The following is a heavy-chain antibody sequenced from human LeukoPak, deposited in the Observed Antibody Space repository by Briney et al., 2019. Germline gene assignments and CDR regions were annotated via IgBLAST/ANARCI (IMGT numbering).Heavy chain of an antibody. V-gene: IGHV4-34*01. CDR2: INHSGST. CDR1: GGSFSGYY. CDR3: ARLGPRYCSSTSCPNWFDP. Sequence: SSETLSHTCAVYGGSFSGYYWSWIRQPPGKGLEWIGEINHSGSTNYNPSLKSRVTISVDTSKNQFSLKLSSVTAADTAVYYCARLGPRYCSSTSCPNWFDPWGQGTLVTVSS. J-gene: IGHJ5*02. D-gene: IGHD2-2*01.